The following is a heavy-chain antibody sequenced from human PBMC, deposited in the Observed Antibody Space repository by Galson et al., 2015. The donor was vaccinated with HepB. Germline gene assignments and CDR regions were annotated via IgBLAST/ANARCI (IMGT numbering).Heavy chain of an antibody. CDR2: INHSGST. CDR1: GGSFSGYY. J-gene: IGHJ4*02. D-gene: IGHD4-23*01. CDR3: ARGGPSYGGKGGFDY. Sequence: ETLSLTCAVYGGSFSGYYWSWIRQPPGKGLEWIGEINHSGSTNYNPSLKSRVTISVDTSKNQFSLKLSSVTAADTAVYYCARGGPSYGGKGGFDYWGQGTLVTVSS. V-gene: IGHV4-34*01.